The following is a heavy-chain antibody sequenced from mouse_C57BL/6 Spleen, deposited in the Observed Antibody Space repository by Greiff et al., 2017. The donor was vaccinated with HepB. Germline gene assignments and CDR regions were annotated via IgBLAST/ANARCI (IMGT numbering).Heavy chain of an antibody. J-gene: IGHJ2*01. CDR2: INPNNGGT. Sequence: VQLQQSGPELVKPGASVKISCKASGYTFTDYYMNWVKQSHGKSLEWIGDINPNNGGTSYNQKFKGKATLTVDKSSSTAYMELRSLTSEDSAVYYCARGGTPDYFDYWGQGTTLTVSS. V-gene: IGHV1-26*01. CDR3: ARGGTPDYFDY. CDR1: GYTFTDYY. D-gene: IGHD2-14*01.